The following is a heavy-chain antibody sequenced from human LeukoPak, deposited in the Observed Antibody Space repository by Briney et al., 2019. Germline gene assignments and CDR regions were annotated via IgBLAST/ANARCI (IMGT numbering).Heavy chain of an antibody. D-gene: IGHD1-7*01. CDR2: ISYDGNNK. Sequence: LSGRSLRLSCAGSTSTFNNYGIHWVRQAPGKGLEWMAVISYDGNNKYYADSVKGRFTISRDNSKNTVYLQMNNLRADDTALYFCAKAADTNYFRYGDYWGQGTLVTVSS. V-gene: IGHV3-30*18. J-gene: IGHJ4*02. CDR3: AKAADTNYFRYGDY. CDR1: TSTFNNYG.